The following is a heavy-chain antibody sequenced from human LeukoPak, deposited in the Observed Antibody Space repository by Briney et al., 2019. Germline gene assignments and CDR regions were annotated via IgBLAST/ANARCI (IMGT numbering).Heavy chain of an antibody. J-gene: IGHJ6*02. CDR2: IYNGGHT. V-gene: IGHV3-53*01. CDR3: ARNQQLGGHSYYYYGMDV. D-gene: IGHD3-16*01. CDR1: GFTVSSNY. Sequence: GGSLRLSCIASGFTVSSNYMTWVRQAPGKGLQWVSIIYNGGHTYYADSVKGRFTISRDNSKNTVYLQMHSLRAEDTAIYYCARNQQLGGHSYYYYGMDVWGQGTTVTVSS.